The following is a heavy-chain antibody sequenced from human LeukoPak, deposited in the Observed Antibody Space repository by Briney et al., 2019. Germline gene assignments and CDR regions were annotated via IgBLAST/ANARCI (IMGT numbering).Heavy chain of an antibody. CDR3: ARNLKQWLVRGGFQH. CDR1: GGSISSSSYY. CDR2: IYHSGST. J-gene: IGHJ1*01. V-gene: IGHV4-39*01. D-gene: IGHD6-19*01. Sequence: SETLSLTCTVSGGSISSSSYYWGWIRQPPGKGLEWIGSIYHSGSTYYNPSLKSRVTISVDTSNNQFSLKLRSVTAADTAVYYCARNLKQWLVRGGFQHWGQGTLVTVSS.